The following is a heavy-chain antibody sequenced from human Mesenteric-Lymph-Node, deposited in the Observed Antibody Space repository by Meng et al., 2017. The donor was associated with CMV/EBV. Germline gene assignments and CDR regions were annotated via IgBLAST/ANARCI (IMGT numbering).Heavy chain of an antibody. CDR1: GFTFSSYW. D-gene: IGHD3-3*01. J-gene: IGHJ4*02. CDR2: INSDGSST. CDR3: ARGGVLRSL. V-gene: IGHV3-74*01. Sequence: GESLKISCAASGFTFSSYWMHWVRQAPGKGLVWVSRINSDGSSTSYADSVKGRFAISRDNAKNTLYLQMNSLRAEDTAVYYCARGGVLRSLWGQGTLVTVSS.